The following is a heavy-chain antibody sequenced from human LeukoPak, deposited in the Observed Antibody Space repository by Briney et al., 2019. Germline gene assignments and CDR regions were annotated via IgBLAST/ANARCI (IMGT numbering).Heavy chain of an antibody. J-gene: IGHJ4*02. CDR1: GVSISSSNSY. D-gene: IGHD5-18*01. V-gene: IGHV3-23*01. Sequence: ETLSLTCTVSGVSISSSNSYWGWIRQPPGKGLEWVSAISGSGGSTYYADSVKGRFTISRDNSKNTLYLQMNSLRAEDTAVYYCAKDRYSYGSFDYWGQGTLVTVSS. CDR2: ISGSGGST. CDR3: AKDRYSYGSFDY.